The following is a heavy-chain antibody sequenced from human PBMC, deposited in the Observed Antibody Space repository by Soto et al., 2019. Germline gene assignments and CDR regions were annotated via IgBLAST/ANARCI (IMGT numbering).Heavy chain of an antibody. CDR2: LNPNSGNT. Sequence: ASVKVSCKASGYTLTSYDINWVRQATGQGLEWMGWLNPNSGNTGYAQRFQGRVTMTRNTSISTVYMELSSLRSEDTAVYYCARKYSSGRAGIDYWGQGTLVTVSS. D-gene: IGHD6-25*01. CDR1: GYTLTSYD. V-gene: IGHV1-8*01. CDR3: ARKYSSGRAGIDY. J-gene: IGHJ4*02.